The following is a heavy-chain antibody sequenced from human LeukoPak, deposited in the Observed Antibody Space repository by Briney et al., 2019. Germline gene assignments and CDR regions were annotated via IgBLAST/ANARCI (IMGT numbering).Heavy chain of an antibody. CDR1: GFTFSSYA. Sequence: GGSLRLSCAASGFTFSSYAMSWVRQAPGKGLEWVSAISGSGGSTYYADSVKGRFTISRDNSKNTLYLQMNSLRAEDTAVYYCAKHPVSSSYCTIPRIGFFDYWGQGTLVTVSS. CDR2: ISGSGGST. CDR3: AKHPVSSSYCTIPRIGFFDY. D-gene: IGHD6-13*01. J-gene: IGHJ4*02. V-gene: IGHV3-23*01.